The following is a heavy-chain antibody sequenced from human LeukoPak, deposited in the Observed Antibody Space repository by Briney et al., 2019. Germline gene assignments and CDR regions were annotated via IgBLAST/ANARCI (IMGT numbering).Heavy chain of an antibody. CDR2: ISAYNGNT. CDR1: GYTFTSYG. CDR3: ARNDYSGYDLGVGYN. V-gene: IGHV1-18*01. J-gene: IGHJ4*02. Sequence: ASVKVSCKASGYTFTSYGISWVRQAPGQGPEWMGWISAYNGNTNYAQKLQGRVTMTTDTSTSTAYMELRSLRSDDTAVYYCARNDYSGYDLGVGYNWGQGTLVTVSS. D-gene: IGHD5-12*01.